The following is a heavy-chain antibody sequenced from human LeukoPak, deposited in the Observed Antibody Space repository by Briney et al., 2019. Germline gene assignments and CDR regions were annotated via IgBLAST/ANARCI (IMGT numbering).Heavy chain of an antibody. CDR1: GFSLSTSGMC. J-gene: IGHJ5*02. V-gene: IGHV2-70*11. CDR2: IDWDDDK. D-gene: IGHD3-9*01. Sequence: SGPTLVNPTQTLTLTCTFSGFSLSTSGMCVSWIRQPPGKALEWLARIDWDDDKYYSTSLKTRLTISKDTSKNQVVLTMTNMDPGDTATYYCARIYMMYDILIGYTRGRNWFDPWGQGTLVTVSS. CDR3: ARIYMMYDILIGYTRGRNWFDP.